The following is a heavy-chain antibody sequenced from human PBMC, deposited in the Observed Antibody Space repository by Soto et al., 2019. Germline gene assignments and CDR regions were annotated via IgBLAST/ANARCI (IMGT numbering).Heavy chain of an antibody. Sequence: QAQLVESGGGVVQPGRSLRLSCAASGFAFSSYGMHWVRQAPGTGLGWVAVISYDGSLQHYADSVKGRFTISRDNSKNMVLLQMSSLRAADTAVYYCVSDRGYGHASVPYSCGQGTLVSVSS. CDR1: GFAFSSYG. CDR2: ISYDGSLQ. V-gene: IGHV3-30*03. CDR3: VSDRGYGHASVPYS. J-gene: IGHJ4*02. D-gene: IGHD5-18*01.